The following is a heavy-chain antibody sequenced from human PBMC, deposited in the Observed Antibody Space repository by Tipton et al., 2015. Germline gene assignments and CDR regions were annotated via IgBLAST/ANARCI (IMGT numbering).Heavy chain of an antibody. D-gene: IGHD1-26*01. CDR2: TFSGGST. J-gene: IGHJ5*01. Sequence: LSLTCTVSGGSVISGTDYWSWIRQPPGKGLEWIGYTFSGGSTNYNPSLKSRVTISLDTSKNQFSLNLNSVTAADTAVYYCTRATPIGGGYNWFDSWGQGTLVTVSS. V-gene: IGHV4-61*01. CDR3: TRATPIGGGYNWFDS. CDR1: GGSVISGTDY.